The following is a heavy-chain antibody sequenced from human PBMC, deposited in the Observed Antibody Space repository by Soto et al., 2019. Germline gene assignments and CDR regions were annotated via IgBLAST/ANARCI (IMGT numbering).Heavy chain of an antibody. D-gene: IGHD5-12*01. CDR1: GFTFSSYA. CDR2: ISSSSDNT. J-gene: IGHJ5*02. CDR3: AKAGYGSDVLWWFGP. V-gene: IGHV3-23*01. Sequence: GGSLRLFCAASGFTFSSYAISWVRQAPGRGLEWVSAISSSSDNTYYADSVKGRFTISRDNSKNTLYLQMNSLRAEDTAIYYCAKAGYGSDVLWWFGPWGLGTLVTVSS.